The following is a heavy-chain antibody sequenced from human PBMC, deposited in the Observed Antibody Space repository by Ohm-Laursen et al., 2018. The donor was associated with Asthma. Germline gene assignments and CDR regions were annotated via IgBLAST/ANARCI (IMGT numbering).Heavy chain of an antibody. J-gene: IGHJ6*02. CDR2: ISWNSGSI. CDR1: GFTFDDYA. Sequence: SLRLSCAASGFTFDDYAMHWVRQAPGKGLEWVSGISWNSGSIGYADSVKGRFTISRDNAKNSLYLQMNSLRAEDTAVYYCAKDRLVQGIFYYYGMDVWGQGTTVTVSS. D-gene: IGHD3-10*01. V-gene: IGHV3-9*01. CDR3: AKDRLVQGIFYYYGMDV.